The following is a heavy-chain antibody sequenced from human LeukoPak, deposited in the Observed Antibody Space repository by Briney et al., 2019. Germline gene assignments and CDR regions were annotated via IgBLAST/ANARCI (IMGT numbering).Heavy chain of an antibody. Sequence: PGGSLRLSCAASRFTFSSYGMHWVRQAPGKGLEWVAYIQYDGSNAQYADSVKGRFSISRDSSKNILYLQMNSLRAEDTAVYYCAKAPVAWLRFFRSGWSYFDYWGQGTLVTVSS. J-gene: IGHJ4*02. CDR3: AKAPVAWLRFFRSGWSYFDY. D-gene: IGHD5-12*01. CDR1: RFTFSSYG. CDR2: IQYDGSNA. V-gene: IGHV3-30*02.